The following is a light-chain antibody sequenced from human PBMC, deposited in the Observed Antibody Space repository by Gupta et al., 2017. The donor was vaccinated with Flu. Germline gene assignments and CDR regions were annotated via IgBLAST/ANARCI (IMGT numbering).Light chain of an antibody. CDR1: QDVNIY. J-gene: IGKJ4*01. Sequence: DIQMTQSPSSLSASVGDRVSITCQASQDVNIYLNWYQQKPGQAPKLLIYDASNLKIGVPSRFRGSGSGTKFIFTINSLQAEDIATYYCQHYEAPPYTFGGGTRVENK. CDR3: QHYEAPPYT. CDR2: DAS. V-gene: IGKV1-33*01.